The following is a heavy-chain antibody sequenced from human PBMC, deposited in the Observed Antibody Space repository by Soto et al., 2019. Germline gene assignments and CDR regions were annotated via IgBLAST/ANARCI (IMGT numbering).Heavy chain of an antibody. CDR1: GYTFTCYG. CDR3: ARDSGSTRDPYYYYGMDV. J-gene: IGHJ6*02. V-gene: IGHV1-18*01. CDR2: ISAYNGNT. Sequence: ASLKVSCKASGYTFTCYGISWARHAPGKGLEWMGWISAYNGNTNYAQKLQGRVTMTTDTSTSTAYMELRSLRSDDTAVYYCARDSGSTRDPYYYYGMDVWGQGTTVTVSS. D-gene: IGHD1-26*01.